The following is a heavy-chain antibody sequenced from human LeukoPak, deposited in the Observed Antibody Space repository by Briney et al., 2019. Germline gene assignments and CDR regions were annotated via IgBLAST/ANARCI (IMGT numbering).Heavy chain of an antibody. V-gene: IGHV1-18*01. CDR2: ISAYNGNT. D-gene: IGHD6-19*01. CDR3: ARGSPPIAVAGAADY. Sequence: ASVKVSCKASGYTFTGYGISWVRQAPGQGLEWMGWISAYNGNTNYAQKLQGRVTMTTDTSTSTAYMELRSLRSDDTAVYYCARGSPPIAVAGAADYWGQGTLVTVSS. J-gene: IGHJ4*02. CDR1: GYTFTGYG.